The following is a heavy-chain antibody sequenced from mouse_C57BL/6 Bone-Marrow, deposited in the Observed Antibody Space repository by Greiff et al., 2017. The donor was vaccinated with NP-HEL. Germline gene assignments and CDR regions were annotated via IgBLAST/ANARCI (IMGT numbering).Heavy chain of an antibody. CDR1: GFNITNTY. CDR2: IDPANGNT. J-gene: IGHJ1*03. Sequence: VQLQQSVAELVRPGASVKLSCTASGFNITNTYMHWVKQRPEQGLEWIGRIDPANGNTKYAPKFQGKATITADTSSNTAYLQLSSLTSEDTAIYYCAPTYYSNYVRWYFDVWGTGTTVTVSS. D-gene: IGHD2-5*01. V-gene: IGHV14-3*01. CDR3: APTYYSNYVRWYFDV.